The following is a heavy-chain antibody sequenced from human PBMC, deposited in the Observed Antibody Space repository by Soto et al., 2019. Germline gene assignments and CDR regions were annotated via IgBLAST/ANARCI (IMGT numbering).Heavy chain of an antibody. D-gene: IGHD2-8*01. J-gene: IGHJ5*02. CDR2: IDPRDSHT. CDR1: GYTFTTFW. V-gene: IGHV5-10-1*01. CDR3: ARLYCTTDTCDSWFDP. Sequence: GESLKISCTGFGYTFTTFWISWVRQMPGKGLEWMGRIDPRDSHTNYSPSFQGHVTLSVDKSISTAYLQWGSLKASDTAMYYCARLYCTTDTCDSWFDPWGQGTLVTVS.